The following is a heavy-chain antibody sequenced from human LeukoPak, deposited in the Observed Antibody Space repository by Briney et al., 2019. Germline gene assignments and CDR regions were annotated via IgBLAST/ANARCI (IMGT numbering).Heavy chain of an antibody. CDR1: GGSISSYY. V-gene: IGHV4-59*01. J-gene: IGHJ4*02. D-gene: IGHD3-22*01. Sequence: PSETLSLTCTVSGGSISSYYWSWIRQPPGKGLEWIGYIYYSGSTNYNPSLKSRVTISVDTSKNQFSLKLSSVTAADTAVYYCARVNYDSSGDYFDYWGQGTLVTVSP. CDR2: IYYSGST. CDR3: ARVNYDSSGDYFDY.